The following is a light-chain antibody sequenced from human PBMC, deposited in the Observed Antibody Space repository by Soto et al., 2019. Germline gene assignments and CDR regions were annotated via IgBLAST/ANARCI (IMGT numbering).Light chain of an antibody. CDR2: KAS. CDR3: XQYNDYSWT. CDR1: QSIGIW. V-gene: IGKV1-5*03. Sequence: IQMTQSPSTLSASVGDRVAITCRASQSIGIWLAWYQQKPGKAPRFLIYKASSLESGVPSRFSGSGYGTXXXXXIXXXXXXDFXTXYXXQYNDYSWTFGQGTKVEIK. J-gene: IGKJ1*01.